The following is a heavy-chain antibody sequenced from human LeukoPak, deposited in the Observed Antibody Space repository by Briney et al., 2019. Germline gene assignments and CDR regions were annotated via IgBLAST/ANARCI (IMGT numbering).Heavy chain of an antibody. CDR2: INLDGSEK. D-gene: IGHD3-16*02. J-gene: IGHJ4*02. Sequence: GGSLRLSCAASGFTFSSYWMSWVRQAPGKGLEWVANINLDGSEKYYVDSVKGRFTISRDNAKNSLYLQMNSLRAEDTAVYYCARSYYDYVWGSYRTDYWGQGTLVTVSS. V-gene: IGHV3-7*01. CDR1: GFTFSSYW. CDR3: ARSYYDYVWGSYRTDY.